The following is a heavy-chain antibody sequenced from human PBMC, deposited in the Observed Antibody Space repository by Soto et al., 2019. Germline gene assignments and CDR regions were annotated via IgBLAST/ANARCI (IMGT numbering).Heavy chain of an antibody. Sequence: PSETLSLTCTVSGCSISRYFWTWIRQPPGKGLEWIGYIYYSGSTNYNPSLKSRVSISVDTSKNQFSLDLSPVTAADTAVYYCARLHSGPYSNFDYWGQGTLVTVS. J-gene: IGHJ4*02. D-gene: IGHD2-15*01. CDR1: GCSISRYF. CDR3: ARLHSGPYSNFDY. V-gene: IGHV4-59*08. CDR2: IYYSGST.